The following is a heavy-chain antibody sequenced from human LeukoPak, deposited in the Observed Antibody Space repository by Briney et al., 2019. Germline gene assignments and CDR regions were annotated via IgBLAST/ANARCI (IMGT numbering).Heavy chain of an antibody. CDR2: INPSGGST. CDR1: GYTFTSYY. D-gene: IGHD3-22*01. CDR3: ARLGESRDSSGYQLANWFDP. V-gene: IGHV1-46*01. J-gene: IGHJ5*02. Sequence: ASVKVSCKASGYTFTSYYMHWVRQAPGQGLEWMGIINPSGGSTSYAQKFQGRVTMTRDTSTSTVYMELSSLRSEDTAVYYCARLGESRDSSGYQLANWFDPWAREPWPPSPQ.